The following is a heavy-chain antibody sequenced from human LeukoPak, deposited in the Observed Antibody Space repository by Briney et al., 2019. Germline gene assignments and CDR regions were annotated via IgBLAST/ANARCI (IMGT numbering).Heavy chain of an antibody. J-gene: IGHJ5*02. CDR1: GGSITSGRFC. D-gene: IGHD1-20*01. CDR2: VSYSGST. CDR3: ARDPRGDITGTTFDR. V-gene: IGHV4-31*03. Sequence: PSETLSLTCTLSGGSITSGRFCWTWIRQHPQRGLEWIGYVSYSGSTNYNSSLKSRLSISADTSKNQFYLRLTSVTAADTAVYFCARDPRGDITGTTFDRWGQGTLVTVSS.